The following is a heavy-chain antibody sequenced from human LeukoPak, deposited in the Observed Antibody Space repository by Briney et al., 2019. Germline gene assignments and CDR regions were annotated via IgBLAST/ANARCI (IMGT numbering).Heavy chain of an antibody. V-gene: IGHV1-2*02. CDR2: INPNSGGT. D-gene: IGHD3-22*01. J-gene: IGHJ4*02. CDR1: GYTFTGYY. Sequence: GASVKVSCTASGYTFTGYYMHWVRQAPGQGLEWMGWINPNSGGTNYAQTFQGRVTMTRDTSISTAYMELSRLRSDDTAVYYCARDTPDGYYYDNSGHDYWGQGTLVTVSS. CDR3: ARDTPDGYYYDNSGHDY.